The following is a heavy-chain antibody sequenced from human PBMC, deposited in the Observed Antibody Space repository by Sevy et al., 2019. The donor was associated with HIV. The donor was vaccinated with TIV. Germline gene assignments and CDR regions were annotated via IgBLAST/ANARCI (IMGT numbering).Heavy chain of an antibody. J-gene: IGHJ6*02. CDR3: ARDLKGWELLPLDYYYYYGMDV. Sequence: GGSLRLSCAASGFTFSSYAMHWVRQAPGKGLEWVAVISYDGSNKYYADSVKGRFTISRDNSKNTRYLQMNSLRAEDTAVYYCARDLKGWELLPLDYYYYYGMDVWGQGTTVTVSS. CDR2: ISYDGSNK. D-gene: IGHD1-26*01. V-gene: IGHV3-30-3*01. CDR1: GFTFSSYA.